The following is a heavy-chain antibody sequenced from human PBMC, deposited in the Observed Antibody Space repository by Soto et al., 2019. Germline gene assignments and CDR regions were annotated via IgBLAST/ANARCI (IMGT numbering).Heavy chain of an antibody. CDR1: GGTISSSNFY. J-gene: IGHJ4*02. D-gene: IGHD2-15*01. Sequence: SETLSLTCTVSGGTISSSNFYWGWFRQSPGKGLEWIGSIHYGGSTYYNPSLKSRITISVDTSKNQFSLNLSSVTAADTAVYYCAKDASCYSCGAWGQGLPVTVSS. CDR3: AKDASCYSCGA. CDR2: IHYGGST. V-gene: IGHV4-39*01.